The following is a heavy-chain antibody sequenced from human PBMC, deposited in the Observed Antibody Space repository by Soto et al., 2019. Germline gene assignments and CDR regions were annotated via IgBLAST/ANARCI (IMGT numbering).Heavy chain of an antibody. CDR1: GFSLSTSGVG. V-gene: IGHV2-5*02. CDR2: IYWDDDK. Sequence: QITLKESGPTLVKPRQTLTLTCTFSGFSLSTSGVGVGWIRQPPGKALEWLALIYWDDDKRYSPSLKSRLTITKDTSKNQVVLTMTNMDPVDTATYYCAHIGWFGELLPFDYWGQGTLVTVSS. J-gene: IGHJ4*02. D-gene: IGHD3-10*01. CDR3: AHIGWFGELLPFDY.